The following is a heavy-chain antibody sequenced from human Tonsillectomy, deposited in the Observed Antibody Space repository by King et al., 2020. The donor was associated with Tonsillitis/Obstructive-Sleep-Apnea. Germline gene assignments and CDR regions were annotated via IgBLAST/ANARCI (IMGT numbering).Heavy chain of an antibody. Sequence: VQLQQWGAGLLKPSETLSLTCAVYGGSFNGYYWSWIRQPPGKGLEWIGEINHSGSTNYNPSLKSRVTISVGTSKNQFSLKLSYVTAADTAVYYCARMYPTGEFDYWGQGTLVTVSS. CDR1: GGSFNGYY. CDR2: INHSGST. V-gene: IGHV4-34*01. J-gene: IGHJ4*02. CDR3: ARMYPTGEFDY. D-gene: IGHD7-27*01.